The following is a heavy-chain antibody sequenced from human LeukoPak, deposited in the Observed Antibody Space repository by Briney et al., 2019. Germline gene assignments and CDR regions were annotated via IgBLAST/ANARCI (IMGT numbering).Heavy chain of an antibody. Sequence: PGGSLRLSCAASGFTFRSFWMSWVRQAPGKGLEWVANIKQDGSERYYMDFVKGRFTIFRENAKNSLYLLLISLKAEDTAVYYGSREPYYYCYDLDVWGKGTTVTVSS. CDR3: SREPYYYCYDLDV. CDR1: GFTFRSFW. CDR2: IKQDGSER. V-gene: IGHV3-7*01. J-gene: IGHJ6*03.